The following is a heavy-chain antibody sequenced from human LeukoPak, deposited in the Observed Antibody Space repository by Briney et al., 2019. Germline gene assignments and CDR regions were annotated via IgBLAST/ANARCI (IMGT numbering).Heavy chain of an antibody. J-gene: IGHJ4*02. CDR1: GFTFSSYG. CDR2: MWYDVSNK. D-gene: IGHD1-1*01. Sequence: GGSLRLSCAASGFTFSSYGIHWVRQAPGKGLEWVAVMWYDVSNKYYADSVKGRFTISRDNSKNTLYLQMNSLSAEDTAVYSCARGMRVRTAYSFDSWGQGPLVTVSS. V-gene: IGHV3-33*01. CDR3: ARGMRVRTAYSFDS.